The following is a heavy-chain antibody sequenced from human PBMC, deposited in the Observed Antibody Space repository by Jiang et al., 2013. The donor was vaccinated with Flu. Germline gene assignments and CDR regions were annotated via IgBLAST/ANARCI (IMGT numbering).Heavy chain of an antibody. CDR1: GYTFTSYA. J-gene: IGHJ5*02. Sequence: SGAEVKKPGASVKVSCKASGYTFTSYATHWVRQAPGQRLEWMGWINAGNGNTKYSQKFQGRVTITRDTSASTAYMELSSLRSEDTAVYYCAREYSQSAPPPFDPWGQGTLVTVSS. D-gene: IGHD6-13*01. CDR2: INAGNGNT. CDR3: AREYSQSAPPPFDP. V-gene: IGHV1-3*01.